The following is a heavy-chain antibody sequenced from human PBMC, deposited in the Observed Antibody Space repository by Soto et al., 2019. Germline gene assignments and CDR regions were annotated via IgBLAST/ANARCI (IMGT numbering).Heavy chain of an antibody. D-gene: IGHD3-22*01. V-gene: IGHV3-15*07. Sequence: PWRSQRLSCAVSCFTFSNAWINWVRQAPGKGLEWVGRIKSKTDGGTTDYAAPVKGRFTISTDDSKNTLYLQLNSLKTEHTAVYYCTTDSGPEYYYDSSSYPFDYSGQGTLVTVSS. CDR3: TTDSGPEYYYDSSSYPFDY. CDR1: CFTFSNAW. CDR2: IKSKTDGGTT. J-gene: IGHJ4*02.